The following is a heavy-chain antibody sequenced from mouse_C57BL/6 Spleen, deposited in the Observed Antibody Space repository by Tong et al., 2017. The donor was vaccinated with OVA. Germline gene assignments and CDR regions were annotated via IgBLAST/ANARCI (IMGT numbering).Heavy chain of an antibody. Sequence: EIQLQQSGPELVKPGASVKVSCKASGYSFTDYNMYWVKQSHGKSLEWIGYIDPYNGGTSYNQKFKGKAKLTAVTSTSTAYMELISLTNEDSAVYYCTRGPSMVTYFDYWGQGTTLTVSS. J-gene: IGHJ2*01. V-gene: IGHV1S135*01. CDR2: IDPYNGGT. CDR1: GYSFTDYN. D-gene: IGHD2-10*02. CDR3: TRGPSMVTYFDY.